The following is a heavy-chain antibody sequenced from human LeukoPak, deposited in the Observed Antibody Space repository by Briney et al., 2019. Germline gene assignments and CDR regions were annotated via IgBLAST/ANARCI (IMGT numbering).Heavy chain of an antibody. J-gene: IGHJ5*02. CDR3: ASLSGIDWFDP. CDR1: GGFMSLYY. V-gene: IGHV4-59*07. CDR2: ISYSGST. Sequence: SDTLSLTCSVSGGFMSLYYWSWIRQPPGKGLEWIGYISYSGSTNYNPSLMPRVTISVDTSKKQVTLKLGSVTAADTAVYDCASLSGIDWFDPWGQGTLVTVSS. D-gene: IGHD3-10*01.